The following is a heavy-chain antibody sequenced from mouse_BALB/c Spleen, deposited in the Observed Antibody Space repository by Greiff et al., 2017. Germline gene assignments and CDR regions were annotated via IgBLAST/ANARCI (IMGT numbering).Heavy chain of an antibody. CDR2: IWSGGST. CDR1: GFSLTSYG. D-gene: IGHD1-1*01. Sequence: VQLVESGPGLVQPSQSLSITCTVSGFSLTSYGVHWVRQSPGKGLEWLGVIWSGGSTDYNAAFISRLSISKDNSKSHVFFKMNSLQANDTAIYYCARMNYGSSFYAMDYWGQGTSVTVSS. V-gene: IGHV2-2*02. CDR3: ARMNYGSSFYAMDY. J-gene: IGHJ4*01.